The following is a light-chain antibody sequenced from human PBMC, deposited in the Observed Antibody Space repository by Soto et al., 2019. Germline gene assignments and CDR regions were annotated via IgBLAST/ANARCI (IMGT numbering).Light chain of an antibody. J-gene: IGKJ1*01. Sequence: EVVLTRLHSSFPVTLGQRASTSGRLGKAFLTRKGTTTLNWFQQRPGQSPGRLTHKVSNRDSGVPDRFRGSGSGTDFTLKISRVEAEDVGVCYCMQGTHWPPWTFGQGTKVEIK. V-gene: IGKV2-30*01. CDR3: MQGTHWPPWT. CDR1: KAFLTRKGTTT. CDR2: KVS.